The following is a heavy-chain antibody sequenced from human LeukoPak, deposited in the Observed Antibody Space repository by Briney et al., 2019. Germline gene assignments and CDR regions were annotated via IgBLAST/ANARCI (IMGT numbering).Heavy chain of an antibody. D-gene: IGHD5-18*01. CDR1: GFTFSSYG. CDR3: AKESTAMVNWFDP. V-gene: IGHV3-30*18. Sequence: GGSLRLSCAASGFTFSSYGMHWVRQAPGKGLEWVAVISYDGSNKYYADSVKGRFTISRDNSKNTLYLQMNSLRAEDTAVYYCAKESTAMVNWFDPWGQGTLVTVSS. J-gene: IGHJ5*02. CDR2: ISYDGSNK.